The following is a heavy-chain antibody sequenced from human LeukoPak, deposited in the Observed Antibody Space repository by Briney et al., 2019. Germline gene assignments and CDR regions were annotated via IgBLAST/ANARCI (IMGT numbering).Heavy chain of an antibody. J-gene: IGHJ3*02. Sequence: SETLSLTCTVSGYSISSGYYWDWIRQPPGKGLEWIGNIYHSGNTYYNPSLKSRVTISVDASKNQFSLKLNSVTAADTAVYYCARQGGGYCSSTRCYSALDIWGQGTMVTVSS. CDR2: IYHSGNT. V-gene: IGHV4-38-2*02. CDR3: ARQGGGYCSSTRCYSALDI. CDR1: GYSISSGYY. D-gene: IGHD2-2*02.